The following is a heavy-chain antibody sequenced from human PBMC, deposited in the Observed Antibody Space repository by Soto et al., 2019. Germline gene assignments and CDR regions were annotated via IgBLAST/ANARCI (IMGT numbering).Heavy chain of an antibody. V-gene: IGHV4-39*01. CDR1: GGSISSSSYY. D-gene: IGHD3-22*01. CDR3: ARLLSGVTMIVVAADY. J-gene: IGHJ4*02. CDR2: IYYSGST. Sequence: PSETLSLTCTVSGGSISSSSYYWGWIRQPPGKGLEWIGSIYYSGSTYYNPSLKSRVTISVDTSKNQFSLKLSSVTAADTAVYYCARLLSGVTMIVVAADYWGQGTLVTVSS.